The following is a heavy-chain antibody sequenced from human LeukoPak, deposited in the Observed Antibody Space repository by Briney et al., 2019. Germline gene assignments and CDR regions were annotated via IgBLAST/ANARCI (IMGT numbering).Heavy chain of an antibody. CDR3: ARVEMATIASFDY. J-gene: IGHJ4*02. CDR1: GGSISSYS. CDR2: IYYSGST. D-gene: IGHD5-24*01. Sequence: PSETLSLTCTVSGGSISSYSWSWIRQPPGKGLEWIGYIYYSGSTYYNPSLKSRVTISVDTSKNQFSLKLSSVTAADTAVYYCARVEMATIASFDYWGQGTLVTVSS. V-gene: IGHV4-59*12.